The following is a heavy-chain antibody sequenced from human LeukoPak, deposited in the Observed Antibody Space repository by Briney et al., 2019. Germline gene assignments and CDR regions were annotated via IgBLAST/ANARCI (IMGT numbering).Heavy chain of an antibody. Sequence: SETLSLTCTVSGGSISSSNYYWGWIRQPPGRGLEWIGSIYYSENTYYNSSLKSRVTISVDTSKNQFSLKLSSVTAADTAVYYCARGVMVRGVIPFDYWGQGTLVTVSS. D-gene: IGHD3-10*01. J-gene: IGHJ4*02. V-gene: IGHV4-39*07. CDR2: IYYSENT. CDR3: ARGVMVRGVIPFDY. CDR1: GGSISSSNYY.